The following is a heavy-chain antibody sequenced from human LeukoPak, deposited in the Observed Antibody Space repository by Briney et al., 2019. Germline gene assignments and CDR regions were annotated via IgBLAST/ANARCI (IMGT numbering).Heavy chain of an antibody. J-gene: IGHJ3*02. Sequence: PGRSLRLSCAASGFTFSSYGMHWVRQAPGKGLEWVAVIWFDGSNKYYADSVKGRFTVSRDNSKNTIDLQMNSLRAEDTAVYYCAREQYGSDDALDIWGQGTMVTVSS. CDR2: IWFDGSNK. V-gene: IGHV3-33*01. CDR1: GFTFSSYG. CDR3: AREQYGSDDALDI. D-gene: IGHD4-17*01.